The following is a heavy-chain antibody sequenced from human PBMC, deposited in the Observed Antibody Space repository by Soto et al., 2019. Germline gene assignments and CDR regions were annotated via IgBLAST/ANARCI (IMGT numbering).Heavy chain of an antibody. V-gene: IGHV3-74*01. CDR3: ARGSSSSWYKDYYYGVDV. J-gene: IGHJ6*02. Sequence: GGSLRLSCAASGFTFSSYGMHWVRQAPGKGLEWVSGINRDRSSIGYADSVKGRFTISRDNARNTLYLQMDSLRAEDTAVYYCARGSSSSWYKDYYYGVDVWGQGTTVTVSS. D-gene: IGHD6-13*01. CDR1: GFTFSSYG. CDR2: INRDRSSI.